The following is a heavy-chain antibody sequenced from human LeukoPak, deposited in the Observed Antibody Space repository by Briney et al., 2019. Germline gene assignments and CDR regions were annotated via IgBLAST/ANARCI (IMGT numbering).Heavy chain of an antibody. CDR1: GFTFSSYW. CDR2: IKPDGSEK. J-gene: IGHJ4*02. V-gene: IGHV3-7*01. D-gene: IGHD6-19*01. CDR3: ARRDSSGWYFFDY. Sequence: GGSLRLSCAASGFTFSSYWMAWVRQAPGKGLEWVANIKPDGSEKYYVDSVKGRFTISRDNAKNSLYLQMNSLRAEDTAVYFCARRDSSGWYFFDYWGQGTLVTVSS.